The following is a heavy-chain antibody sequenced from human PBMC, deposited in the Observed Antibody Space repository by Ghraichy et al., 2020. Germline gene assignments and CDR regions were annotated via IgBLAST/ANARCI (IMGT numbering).Heavy chain of an antibody. Sequence: VSRINTDGGSASYADSVQGRFTISRDNAKNTLYLQMNILRAEDTAVYSCSRDFTQGTTGDGDHWGLG. V-gene: IGHV3-74*01. CDR3: SRDFTQGTTGDGDH. J-gene: IGHJ4*02. D-gene: IGHD1-1*01. CDR2: INTDGGSA.